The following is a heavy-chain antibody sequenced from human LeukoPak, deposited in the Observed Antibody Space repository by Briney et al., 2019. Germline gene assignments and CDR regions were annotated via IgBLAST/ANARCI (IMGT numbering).Heavy chain of an antibody. V-gene: IGHV4-59*08. CDR3: ARRGAYSGNDLAWYFDL. CDR1: GGFISSYY. D-gene: IGHD5-12*01. Sequence: SETLSLTCTVSGGFISSYYWSWIRQPPGKGLEWIVYIYYSGSTSYNPSLKSRVTMSADTSKNQFSLRLSSVTAADTAVYYCARRGAYSGNDLAWYFDLWGRGTLVTVSS. CDR2: IYYSGST. J-gene: IGHJ2*01.